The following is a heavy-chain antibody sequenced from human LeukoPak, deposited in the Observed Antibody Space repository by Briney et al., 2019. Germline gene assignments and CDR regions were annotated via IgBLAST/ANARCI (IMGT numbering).Heavy chain of an antibody. V-gene: IGHV3-21*01. D-gene: IGHD1-26*01. Sequence: PGGSLRLSCAASGFMFSSYSMNWVRQAPGRGLEWVSSISSSSSYIYYADSVKGRFTISRDNAKNSLYLQMNSLRAEDTAVYYCARDQVGSYAAFDIWGQGTMVTVSS. CDR1: GFMFSSYS. J-gene: IGHJ3*02. CDR2: ISSSSSYI. CDR3: ARDQVGSYAAFDI.